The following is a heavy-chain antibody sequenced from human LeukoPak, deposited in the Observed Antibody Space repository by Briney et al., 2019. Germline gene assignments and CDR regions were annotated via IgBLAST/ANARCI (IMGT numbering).Heavy chain of an antibody. D-gene: IGHD3-10*01. V-gene: IGHV4-34*01. Sequence: PSETLSLTCAVYGGSFSGYYWSWIRQPPGKGLEWIGEINHSGRTNYNPSLKSRVTISVDTSKNQFSLKLSSVTAADTAVYYCAGSGIFRTGDYYYYYMDVWGKGTTVTISS. J-gene: IGHJ6*03. CDR3: AGSGIFRTGDYYYYYMDV. CDR2: INHSGRT. CDR1: GGSFSGYY.